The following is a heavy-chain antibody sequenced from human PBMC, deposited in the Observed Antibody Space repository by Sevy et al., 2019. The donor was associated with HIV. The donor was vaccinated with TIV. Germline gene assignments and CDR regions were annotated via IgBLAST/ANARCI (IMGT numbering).Heavy chain of an antibody. Sequence: GGSLRLSCAASGFTFSKYWMSWVRQAPGKGLEWVANINQDGSEKYYVDSVKGRFTISRANGKNSLYLQMNSPRAEDTAVYYCARETGSSHFDYWGQGTLVTVSS. CDR1: GFTFSKYW. CDR3: ARETGSSHFDY. V-gene: IGHV3-7*01. D-gene: IGHD3-10*01. CDR2: INQDGSEK. J-gene: IGHJ4*02.